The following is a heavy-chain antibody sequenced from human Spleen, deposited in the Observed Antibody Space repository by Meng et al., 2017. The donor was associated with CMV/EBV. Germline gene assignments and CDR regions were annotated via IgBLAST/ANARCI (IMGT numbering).Heavy chain of an antibody. D-gene: IGHD5-12*01. V-gene: IGHV5-51*01. Sequence: WVRQVPGQGLEWVGIIYAGDSDTRYSPSFQGHVTISVDKSVSTAYLQWSSLKASDTAIYYCARLWIPSRGGFDPWGQGTLVTVSS. CDR3: ARLWIPSRGGFDP. CDR2: IYAGDSDT. J-gene: IGHJ5*02.